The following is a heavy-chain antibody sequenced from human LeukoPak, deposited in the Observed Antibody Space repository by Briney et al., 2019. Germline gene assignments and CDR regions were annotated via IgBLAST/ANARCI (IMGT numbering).Heavy chain of an antibody. CDR2: ISYDGSNK. CDR3: ARGRGTSGSNRDFYFYYYMDV. CDR1: GFTFSSYA. D-gene: IGHD2-15*01. J-gene: IGHJ6*03. V-gene: IGHV3-30*04. Sequence: GGSLRLFCAASGFTFSSYAMHWVRQAPGKGLEWVAVISYDGSNKYYADSVKGRFTISRDNSKNTLYLQMNSLRAEDTAVYYCARGRGTSGSNRDFYFYYYMDVWGKGTTVTVSS.